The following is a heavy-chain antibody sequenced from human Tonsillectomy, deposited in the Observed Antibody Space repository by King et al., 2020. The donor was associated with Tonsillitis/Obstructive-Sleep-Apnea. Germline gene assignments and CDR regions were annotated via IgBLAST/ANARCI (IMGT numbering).Heavy chain of an antibody. Sequence: VQLQESGPGLVKPSETLSLTCTVSGASISTYYWSWIRQPPGKGLEWVGCIYYSGSTNYNPSLKSRVTISVDTSKKRFSLKLSAETAADTAVYYCARDMVLEAWVDAFDIWGQGTMVTVSS. V-gene: IGHV4-59*01. J-gene: IGHJ3*02. CDR3: ARDMVLEAWVDAFDI. D-gene: IGHD2-8*01. CDR2: IYYSGST. CDR1: GASISTYY.